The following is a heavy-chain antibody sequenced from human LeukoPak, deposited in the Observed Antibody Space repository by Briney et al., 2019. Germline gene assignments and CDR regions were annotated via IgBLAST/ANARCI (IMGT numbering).Heavy chain of an antibody. CDR3: ARGPRGYSYGSGAFDI. D-gene: IGHD5-18*01. J-gene: IGHJ3*02. Sequence: PSETLSLTCSVSGGSISSSSSYWGWIRQPPGKGLEWIGYIYYSGSTNYNPSLKSRVTISVDTSKNQFSLKLSSVTAADTAVYYCARGPRGYSYGSGAFDIWGQGTMVTVSS. CDR1: GGSISSSSSY. V-gene: IGHV4-61*05. CDR2: IYYSGST.